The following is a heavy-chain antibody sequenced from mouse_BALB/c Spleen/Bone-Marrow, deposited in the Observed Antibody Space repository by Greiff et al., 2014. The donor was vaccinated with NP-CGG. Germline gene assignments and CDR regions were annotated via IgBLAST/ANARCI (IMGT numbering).Heavy chain of an antibody. CDR3: ARVYLWYFDV. Sequence: HLVASGPGLVAPSQSLSITCTVSGFSLTSYGVHWVRQPPGKGLEWLGVIWAGGSTNYNSALMSRLSISKDNSKSQVFLKMNSLQTDDTAMYYCARVYLWYFDVWGAGTTVTVSS. V-gene: IGHV2-9*02. J-gene: IGHJ1*01. CDR1: GFSLTSYG. D-gene: IGHD2-3*01. CDR2: IWAGGST.